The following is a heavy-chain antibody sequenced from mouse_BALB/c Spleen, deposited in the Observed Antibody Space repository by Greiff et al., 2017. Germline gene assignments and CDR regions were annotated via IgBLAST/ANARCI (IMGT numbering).Heavy chain of an antibody. V-gene: IGHV3-6*02. CDR2: ISYDGSN. J-gene: IGHJ2*01. Sequence: EVQLVESGPGLVKPSQSLSLTCSVTGYSITSGYYWNWIRQFPGNKLEWMGYISYDGSNNYNPSLKNRISITRDTSKNQFFLKLNSVTTEDTATYYCARDDYWGQGTTLTVSS. CDR3: ARDDY. CDR1: GYSITSGYY.